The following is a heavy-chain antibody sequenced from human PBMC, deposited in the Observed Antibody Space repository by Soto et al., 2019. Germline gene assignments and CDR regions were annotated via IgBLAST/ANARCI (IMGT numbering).Heavy chain of an antibody. CDR3: VQTAGWPGFDF. V-gene: IGHV3-53*01. Sequence: EVQLVESGGGSLQPGGSLSLSCAASGFTVSSKYMTWVRQAPGKGLEWVSVIYGGGTTYYADSVKGRFTISRDNSKNTLYLQMNSLRGEDTAVYYCVQTAGWPGFDFWGQGTLVTVSS. CDR2: IYGGGTT. J-gene: IGHJ4*02. D-gene: IGHD6-19*01. CDR1: GFTVSSKY.